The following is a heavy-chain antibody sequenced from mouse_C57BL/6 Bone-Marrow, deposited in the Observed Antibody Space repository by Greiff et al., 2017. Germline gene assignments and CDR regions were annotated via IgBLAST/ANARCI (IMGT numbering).Heavy chain of an antibody. CDR1: GYAFSSSW. CDR2: IYPGDGDT. CDR3: ARDDTTVVDWYFDV. D-gene: IGHD1-1*01. Sequence: VQLVESGPELVKPGASVKISCKASGYAFSSSWMNWVKQRPGKGLEWIGRIYPGDGDTNYNGKFKGKATLTADKSSSTAYMQLSSLTSEDSAVYFCARDDTTVVDWYFDVWGTGTSVTVSS. V-gene: IGHV1-82*01. J-gene: IGHJ1*03.